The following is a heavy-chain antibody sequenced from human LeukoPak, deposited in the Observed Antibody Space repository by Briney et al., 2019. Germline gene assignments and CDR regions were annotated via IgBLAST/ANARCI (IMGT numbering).Heavy chain of an antibody. Sequence: GGSLRLSCAASGFTFSSYSMNWVRQAPGKGLEWVSSISNSSSYIYYADSVKGRFTISRDNAKNSLYLQMNSLRAEDTAVYYCARVAGSDAFDIWGQGTMVTVSS. CDR2: ISNSSSYI. CDR1: GFTFSSYS. D-gene: IGHD3-10*01. CDR3: ARVAGSDAFDI. V-gene: IGHV3-21*01. J-gene: IGHJ3*02.